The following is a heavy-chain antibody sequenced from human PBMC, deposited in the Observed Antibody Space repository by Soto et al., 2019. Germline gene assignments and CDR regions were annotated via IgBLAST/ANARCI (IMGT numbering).Heavy chain of an antibody. J-gene: IGHJ3*01. CDR3: AQWGATLVPGGRGPPFDV. D-gene: IGHD3-10*01. CDR2: IYWDDDK. V-gene: IGHV2-5*02. CDR1: GFSVSSNGLG. Sequence: QITLKATGPTLVRPTQTLTLTCSFSGFSVSSNGLGLGWIRQPQGQALEWLALIYWDDDKRSSPALKSRLTITKDTSNNQVVLILTSIDPVDTSTDYCAQWGATLVPGGRGPPFDVWGKVTPVIVSS.